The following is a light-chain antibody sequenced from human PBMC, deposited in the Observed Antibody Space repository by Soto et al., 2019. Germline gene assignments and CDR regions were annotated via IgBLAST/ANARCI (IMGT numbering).Light chain of an antibody. J-gene: IGKJ2*01. CDR2: AAS. CDR1: QSISSY. CDR3: QQSYSTPQYT. Sequence: DIQMTQSPSSLSASVGDRVTITCRASQSISSYLNWYQQKPGKAPQPLIYAASSLQSGVPSRFSGSGSGTDFTLTISSLQPEDFATYYCQQSYSTPQYTFGQGTKLEIK. V-gene: IGKV1-39*01.